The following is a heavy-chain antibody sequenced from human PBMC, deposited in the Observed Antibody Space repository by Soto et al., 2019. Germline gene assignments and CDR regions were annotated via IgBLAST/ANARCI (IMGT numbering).Heavy chain of an antibody. CDR1: GFTFSDYC. D-gene: IGHD1-1*01. Sequence: GGSLRLSCAASGFTFSDYCMSWIRQAPGKGLEWVSYISSSGNIIYYADSVRGRFTISRDNAKNSLYLEMNTLRADDSGLYYCARGPRVSSTGTGAHWGRGTLVTVSS. CDR3: ARGPRVSSTGTGAH. J-gene: IGHJ4*02. CDR2: ISSSGNII. V-gene: IGHV3-11*04.